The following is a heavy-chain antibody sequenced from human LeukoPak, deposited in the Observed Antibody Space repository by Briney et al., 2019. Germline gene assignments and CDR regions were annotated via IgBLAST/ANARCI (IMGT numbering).Heavy chain of an antibody. J-gene: IGHJ4*02. V-gene: IGHV1-69*05. CDR3: TTYMLRDNWNVHTFDS. CDR1: GGTFITYT. D-gene: IGHD1-1*01. CDR2: IIPIFGTA. Sequence: SVKVSCKASGGTFITYTINWVRQAPGQGLEWMGGIIPIFGTANYAQKFQGRVTVTTDDSTSTAFMELSSLRSEDTAVYYCTTYMLRDNWNVHTFDSWGQGTLVTVSS.